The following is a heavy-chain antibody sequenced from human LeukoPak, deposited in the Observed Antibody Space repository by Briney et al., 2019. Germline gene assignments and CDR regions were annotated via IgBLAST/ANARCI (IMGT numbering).Heavy chain of an antibody. Sequence: GGSLRLSCAASGFTFSSYWMHWVRQARGKGLVWVSRINSDGSSTSYADSVKGRFTISRDNAKNTLYLQMNSLRAEDTAVYYCARGYGSSRGWYWGQGTLVTVSS. J-gene: IGHJ4*02. CDR3: ARGYGSSRGWY. V-gene: IGHV3-74*01. D-gene: IGHD6-6*01. CDR2: INSDGSST. CDR1: GFTFSSYW.